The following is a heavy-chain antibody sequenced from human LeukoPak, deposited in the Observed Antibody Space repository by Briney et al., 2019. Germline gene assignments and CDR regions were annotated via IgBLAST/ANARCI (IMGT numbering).Heavy chain of an antibody. D-gene: IGHD2-15*01. V-gene: IGHV4-4*07. J-gene: IGHJ6*03. CDR2: IYTSGST. CDR1: GGSISSYF. CDR3: ARGSLYYYYMDV. Sequence: NASETLSLTCTVSGGSISSYFWSWIRQPAGKGLEWIGRIYTSGSTNYNPSLKSRVTMSVDTSKNQFSLKLSSVTAADTAVYYCARGSLYYYYMDVWGKGTTVTISS.